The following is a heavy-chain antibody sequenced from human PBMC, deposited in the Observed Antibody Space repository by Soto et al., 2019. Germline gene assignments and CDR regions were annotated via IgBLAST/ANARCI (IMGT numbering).Heavy chain of an antibody. CDR1: GFIFSNYG. Sequence: QVQLVESGGGVVQPGTSLTLSCSASGFIFSNYGMHWVRQAPGKGLEWVSIISYDGSRKHYVDSVMGRFTISRDNSKNTLDLQMNSLRAEDTAVYYCAKDIHPGRDTYHYGADYWGQGTLVAVSS. V-gene: IGHV3-30*18. CDR2: ISYDGSRK. J-gene: IGHJ4*02. CDR3: AKDIHPGRDTYHYGADY. D-gene: IGHD5-12*01.